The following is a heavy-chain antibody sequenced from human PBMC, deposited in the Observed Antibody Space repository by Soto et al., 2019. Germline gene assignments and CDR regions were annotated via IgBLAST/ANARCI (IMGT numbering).Heavy chain of an antibody. V-gene: IGHV3-72*01. J-gene: IGHJ4*02. CDR1: GFTFSDHN. D-gene: IGHD2-8*01. CDR2: SRNKPNSYTT. CDR3: TFQTNRTNVY. Sequence: EVQLVESGGGLVQPGGSLRLSCAASGFTFSDHNMDWVRQAPGEGLEWVGRSRNKPNSYTTNYAASVRGRFTISRDDSKNSLYLQVNCLKAEDTAVNYCTFQTNRTNVYWGQGTLVTVSS.